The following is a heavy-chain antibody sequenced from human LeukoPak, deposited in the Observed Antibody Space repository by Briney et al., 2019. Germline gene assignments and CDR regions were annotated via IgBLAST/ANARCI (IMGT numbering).Heavy chain of an antibody. CDR3: AKEYNNGYDY. D-gene: IGHD6-19*01. CDR1: GFNFSDCA. V-gene: IGHV3-30*02. J-gene: IGHJ4*02. Sequence: PGGSLRLSCAASGFNFSDCAMHWVRQAPGKGLEWVAFIRYEGSTKSYADSVKGRFAISRDNSKNTLYLQMNSLRSEDAAVYCCAKEYNNGYDYWGQGALVTVSS. CDR2: IRYEGSTK.